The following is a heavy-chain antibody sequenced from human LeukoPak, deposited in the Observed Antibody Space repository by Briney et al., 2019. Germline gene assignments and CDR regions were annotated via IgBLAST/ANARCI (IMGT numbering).Heavy chain of an antibody. D-gene: IGHD3-3*01. V-gene: IGHV3-23*01. J-gene: IGHJ5*02. CDR3: AKDRHDFWSGYLTNWFDP. CDR1: GFTFSSYA. Sequence: GGSLRLSCAASGFTFSSYAMSWVRQAPGKGLEWVSAISGSGGSTYYADSVKGRLTISRDNSKNTLYLQMSSLRAEDTALYYCAKDRHDFWSGYLTNWFDPWGQGTLVTVSS. CDR2: ISGSGGST.